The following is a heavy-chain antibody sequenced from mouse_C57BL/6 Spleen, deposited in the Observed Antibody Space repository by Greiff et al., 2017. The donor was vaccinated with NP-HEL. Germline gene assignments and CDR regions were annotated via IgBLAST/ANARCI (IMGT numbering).Heavy chain of an antibody. CDR3: ARGPNYYGTPFDY. D-gene: IGHD1-1*01. CDR1: GFTFSDYY. J-gene: IGHJ2*01. CDR2: INYDGSST. V-gene: IGHV5-16*01. Sequence: EVKLMESEGGLVQPGSSMKLSCTASGFTFSDYYMAWVRQVPEKGLEWVANINYDGSSTYYLDSLKSRFIISRDNAKNILYLQMSSLKSEDTATYYCARGPNYYGTPFDYWGQGTTLTVSS.